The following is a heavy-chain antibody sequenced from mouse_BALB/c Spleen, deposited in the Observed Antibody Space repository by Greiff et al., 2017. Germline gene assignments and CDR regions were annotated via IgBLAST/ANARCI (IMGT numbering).Heavy chain of an antibody. CDR3: TREDDGVPGAMDD. CDR1: GFTFSSYT. CDR2: ISSGGSYT. J-gene: IGHJ4*01. D-gene: IGHD2-12*01. Sequence: EVQRVESGGGLVKPGGSLKLSCAASGFTFSSYTMSWVRQTPEKRLEWVATISSGGSYTYYPDSVKGRFTISRDNAKNTLYLQMSSLKSEDTAMYYCTREDDGVPGAMDDWGKGTSVTVSS. V-gene: IGHV5-6-4*01.